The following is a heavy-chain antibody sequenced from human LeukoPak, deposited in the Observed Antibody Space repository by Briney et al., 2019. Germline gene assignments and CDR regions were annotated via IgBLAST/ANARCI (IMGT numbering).Heavy chain of an antibody. CDR2: IYYSGST. D-gene: IGHD3-22*01. CDR3: ARDTYYYDSSGVYYYYGMDV. J-gene: IGHJ6*02. Sequence: PSETLSLTCTVSGGSISSGGYYWSWIRQHPGRGLEWIGFIYYSGSTYYNPSLKSRVTISVDTSKNQFSLKLSSVTAADTAVYYCARDTYYYDSSGVYYYYGMDVWGQGTTVTVSS. V-gene: IGHV4-31*03. CDR1: GGSISSGGYY.